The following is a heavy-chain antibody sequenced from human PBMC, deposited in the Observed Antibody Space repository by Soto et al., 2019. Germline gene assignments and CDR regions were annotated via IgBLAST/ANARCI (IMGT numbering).Heavy chain of an antibody. CDR1: GYTFTDYH. D-gene: IGHD3-22*01. CDR3: ACYYDSSYYFDY. J-gene: IGHJ4*02. V-gene: IGHV1-2*02. Sequence: ASVKVSCKPSGYTFTDYHIHWVRQAPGQGLEFMGWINANNGGAGSAQQFQGRVTMTRDTSISTAYMELSRLRSDDTAVYYCACYYDSSYYFDYWGQGTLVTVSS. CDR2: INANNGGA.